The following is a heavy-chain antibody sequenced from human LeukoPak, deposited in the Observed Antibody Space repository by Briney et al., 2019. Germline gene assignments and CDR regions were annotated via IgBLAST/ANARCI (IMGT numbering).Heavy chain of an antibody. CDR1: GFTFSSHS. CDR3: ARSNSRWAFDI. V-gene: IGHV3-48*01. D-gene: IGHD4-23*01. Sequence: GGSLRLSCAASGFTFSSHSMNWVRQAPGKGLEWVSYISSSSTIYYADSVKGRFTISRDNAKNSLYLQMNSLRAEDTAVYYCARSNSRWAFDIWGQGTMVTVSS. CDR2: ISSSSTI. J-gene: IGHJ3*02.